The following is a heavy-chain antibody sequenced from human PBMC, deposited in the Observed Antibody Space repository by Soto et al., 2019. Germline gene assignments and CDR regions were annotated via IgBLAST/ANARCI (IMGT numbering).Heavy chain of an antibody. D-gene: IGHD3-3*01. CDR1: GYTFTSYD. CDR2: MNPNSGNT. J-gene: IGHJ5*02. V-gene: IGHV1-8*01. Sequence: ASVKVSCKASGYTFTSYDINWVRQATGQGLEWMGWMNPNSGNTGYAQKFQGRVTMTRNTSISTAYMELSSLRSEDTAVYYCARGTRITIFGVVSYAYNWLDPWGQGTLVTVSS. CDR3: ARGTRITIFGVVSYAYNWLDP.